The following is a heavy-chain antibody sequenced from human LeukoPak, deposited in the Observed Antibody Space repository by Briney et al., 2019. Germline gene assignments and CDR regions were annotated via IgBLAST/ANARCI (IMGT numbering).Heavy chain of an antibody. CDR1: GYTFTNYD. Sequence: ASVKVSCKTSGYTFTNYDINWVRQATGQGLEWLAWMSPGSGYTGYAQTFQGRVTMTRDISITTAYLEMSSLRSEDTAVYYCARGVEAGVDYWGQGTLVTVPS. CDR2: MSPGSGYT. CDR3: ARGVEAGVDY. V-gene: IGHV1-8*02. J-gene: IGHJ4*02. D-gene: IGHD6-25*01.